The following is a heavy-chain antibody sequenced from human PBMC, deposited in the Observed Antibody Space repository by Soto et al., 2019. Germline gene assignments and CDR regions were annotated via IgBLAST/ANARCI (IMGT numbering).Heavy chain of an antibody. CDR1: GFTFSDYG. J-gene: IGHJ6*03. D-gene: IGHD2-2*01. CDR3: AKEDIVVVPNGDYYNYMDV. V-gene: IGHV3-30*18. Sequence: QVQLVESGGGVVQPGRSLRLSCAASGFTFSDYGIHWVRQAPGKRLEWVGVMSYDGSAKYSSDSVKGRFTISRDISKNTLYLQVKSLRTEDTAVYYCAKEDIVVVPNGDYYNYMDVWGKGTTVTVSS. CDR2: MSYDGSAK.